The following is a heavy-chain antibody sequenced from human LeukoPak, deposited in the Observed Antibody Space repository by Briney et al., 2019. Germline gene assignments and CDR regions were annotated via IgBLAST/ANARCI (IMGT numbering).Heavy chain of an antibody. Sequence: GGSLRLSCAASGFTFSGSAMHWVRQASGKGLEWVGRIRSKANSYATAYAASVKGRFTISRDDSKNTAYLQMNSLKTEDTAVHYCTTIGYCSGGSCSWGQGTLVTVSS. CDR1: GFTFSGSA. V-gene: IGHV3-73*01. CDR2: IRSKANSYAT. CDR3: TTIGYCSGGSCS. J-gene: IGHJ5*02. D-gene: IGHD2-15*01.